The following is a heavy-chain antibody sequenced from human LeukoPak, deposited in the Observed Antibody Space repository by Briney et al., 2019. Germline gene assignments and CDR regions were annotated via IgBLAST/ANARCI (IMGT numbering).Heavy chain of an antibody. CDR3: ARGLSGSYHYFDY. CDR2: ISGSGGST. CDR1: GFTFSSYA. Sequence: GGSLRLSCAASGFTFSSYAMSWVRQAPGKGLEWVSAISGSGGSTYYADSVKGRFTISRDNSKNTLYLQVNSLRAEDTAVYYCARGLSGSYHYFDYWGQGTLVTVSS. D-gene: IGHD1-26*01. V-gene: IGHV3-23*01. J-gene: IGHJ4*02.